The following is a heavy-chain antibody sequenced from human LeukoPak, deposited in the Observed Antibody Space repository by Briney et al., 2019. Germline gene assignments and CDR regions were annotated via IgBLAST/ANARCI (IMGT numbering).Heavy chain of an antibody. D-gene: IGHD5-12*01. CDR3: TRDRGAYDLYDY. V-gene: IGHV3-49*03. CDR1: GFTFGDYA. Sequence: GGSLRLSCTASGFTFGDYAMSWIRQAPGKGLEWVGFIRSKAYGETADYAASVKGRFTISRDDSKAIAYLQMNSLKTEDTAVYHCTRDRGAYDLYDYWGQGTLVTVSS. CDR2: IRSKAYGETA. J-gene: IGHJ4*02.